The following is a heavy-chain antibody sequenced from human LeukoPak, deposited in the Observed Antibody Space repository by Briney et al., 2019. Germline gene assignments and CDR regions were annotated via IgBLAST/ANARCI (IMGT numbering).Heavy chain of an antibody. V-gene: IGHV3-48*02. D-gene: IGHD5-24*01. CDR1: GFTFSNHG. Sequence: PGGSLRLSCAASGFTFSNHGMTWVRQAPGKGLEWVSYISSSSRTVYYADSVRGRFTVSRDSADNSLYLQLNSLRDEDTAMYYCARVGDGHSVNYLDSWGQGTLVTVFS. CDR2: ISSSSRTV. CDR3: ARVGDGHSVNYLDS. J-gene: IGHJ4*02.